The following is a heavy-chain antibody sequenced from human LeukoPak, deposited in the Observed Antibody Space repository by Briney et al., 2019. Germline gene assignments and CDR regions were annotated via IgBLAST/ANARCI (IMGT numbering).Heavy chain of an antibody. J-gene: IGHJ4*02. CDR1: GYTFTGYY. CDR2: INPNSGGT. Sequence: ASVKVSCKASGYTFTGYYMHWVRQAPGQGLEWMGWINPNSGGTNYAQKFQGRVTMTRDTSISTAYMELSSLRSDDTAVYYCAPVLTTSSYYFDYWGLGTLVTVSS. CDR3: APVLTTSSYYFDY. D-gene: IGHD2-2*01. V-gene: IGHV1-2*02.